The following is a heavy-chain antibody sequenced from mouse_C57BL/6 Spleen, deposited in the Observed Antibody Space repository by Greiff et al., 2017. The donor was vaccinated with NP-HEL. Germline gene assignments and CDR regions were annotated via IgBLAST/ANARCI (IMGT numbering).Heavy chain of an antibody. V-gene: IGHV5-9-1*02. Sequence: EVKLVESGEGLVKPGGSLKLSCAASGFTFSSYAMSWVRQTPEKRLGWVAYISSGGDYIYYADTVKGRFTISRDNARNTLYLQMSSLKSEDTAMYYCTREDGYVLLAMDYWGQGTSVTVSS. D-gene: IGHD2-2*01. CDR2: ISSGGDYI. CDR3: TREDGYVLLAMDY. J-gene: IGHJ4*01. CDR1: GFTFSSYA.